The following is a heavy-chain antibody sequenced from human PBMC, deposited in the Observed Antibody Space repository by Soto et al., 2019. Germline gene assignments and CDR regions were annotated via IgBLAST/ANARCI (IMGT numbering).Heavy chain of an antibody. Sequence: QVQLQQSGPGLVEPSQTLSLTCVISGDSVSSNTDAWHWIRQSPSRGLEWLGRTYYRSKWYFNYDLSVQSRITINPDTSKNQFSLQLKSVTPEDTAVYYCARGVQANGWTGHWGQGTLVTVSS. J-gene: IGHJ4*02. CDR2: TYYRSKWYF. CDR1: GDSVSSNTDA. V-gene: IGHV6-1*01. D-gene: IGHD6-19*01. CDR3: ARGVQANGWTGH.